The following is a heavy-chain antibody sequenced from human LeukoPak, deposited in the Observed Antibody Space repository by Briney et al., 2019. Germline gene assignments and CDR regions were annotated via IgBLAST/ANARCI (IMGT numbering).Heavy chain of an antibody. CDR1: GFTFSTYS. V-gene: IGHV3-48*01. CDR3: ARGPSGYHNT. CDR2: ISGRGDII. J-gene: IGHJ4*02. D-gene: IGHD5-12*01. Sequence: PGGSLRLSCAASGFTFSTYSTNWVRQGPGKGLEWVSYISGRGDIIYYADSVKGRFTISRDNAKNSVYLQMNSLRAEDTAVYYCARGPSGYHNTGGQGTLVTVSS.